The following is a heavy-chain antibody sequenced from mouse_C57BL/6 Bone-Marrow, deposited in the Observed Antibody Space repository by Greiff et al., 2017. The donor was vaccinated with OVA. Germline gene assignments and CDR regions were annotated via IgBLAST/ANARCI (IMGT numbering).Heavy chain of an antibody. CDR1: GFTFSDYG. V-gene: IGHV5-17*01. CDR3: ARINDWYVDV. J-gene: IGHJ1*03. Sequence: DVKLVESGGGLVTPGGSLKLSCAASGFTFSDYGMHWVRQAPEKGLEWVAYISRGSSTIYYADTVKGRFTISRDNAKNTLVVQMTSLRSEDTAMYYCARINDWYVDVWGTGTTVTVSS. CDR2: ISRGSSTI.